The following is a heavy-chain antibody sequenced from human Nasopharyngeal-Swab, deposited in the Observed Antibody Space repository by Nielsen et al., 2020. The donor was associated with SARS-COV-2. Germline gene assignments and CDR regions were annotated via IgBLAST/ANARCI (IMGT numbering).Heavy chain of an antibody. CDR1: GFTFSNYS. D-gene: IGHD3-10*01. CDR2: ISSSTSYI. Sequence: GGSLRLSCAASGFTFSNYSMNWVRQAPGKGLEWVSSISSSTSYIYYADSVKGRFTISRDNAKNSLYLQMNSLRAEDTAVYYCARDGFGESPYYYYYGMDVWGQGTTVIVSS. J-gene: IGHJ6*02. CDR3: ARDGFGESPYYYYYGMDV. V-gene: IGHV3-21*01.